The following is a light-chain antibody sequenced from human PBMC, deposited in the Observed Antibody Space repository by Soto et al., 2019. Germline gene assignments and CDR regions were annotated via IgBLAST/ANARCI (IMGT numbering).Light chain of an antibody. V-gene: IGLV2-14*01. CDR1: SSDVGGYNY. Sequence: QAVLTQPASVSGSPGQSIAISCTGTSSDVGGYNYVSWYQQHPGKAPKVLFYAVSNRPSGVSNRFSGSKSDKTASLTISGLQAEDEADYFCCSYTNNNTLVFGTGTKLTVL. J-gene: IGLJ1*01. CDR2: AVS. CDR3: CSYTNNNTLV.